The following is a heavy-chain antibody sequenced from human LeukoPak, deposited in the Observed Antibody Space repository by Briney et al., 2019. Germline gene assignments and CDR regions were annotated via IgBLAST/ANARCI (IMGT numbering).Heavy chain of an antibody. D-gene: IGHD3-10*01. V-gene: IGHV3-48*03. J-gene: IGHJ6*03. CDR3: ARDYGSETYYYYYYMDV. Sequence: GGSLRLSCAASGFTFSSYEMNWVRQAPGKGLEWVSYISSSGSTIYYADSVKGRFTISRDNAKNSLYLQMNSLRAEDTAVYYCARDYGSETYYYYYYMDVWGKGTTVTVSS. CDR1: GFTFSSYE. CDR2: ISSSGSTI.